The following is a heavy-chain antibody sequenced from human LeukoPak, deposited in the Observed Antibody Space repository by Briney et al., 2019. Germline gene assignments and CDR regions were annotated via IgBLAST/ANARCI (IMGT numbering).Heavy chain of an antibody. Sequence: GSSVKVSCKASGGTFISYAISWVRQARGQGLEWMGRIIPIFGTANYAQKFQGRVTITTDESTSTAYMELSSLRSEDTAVYYCARSAGWSKTWFDPWGQGTLVTVSS. CDR2: IIPIFGTA. CDR1: GGTFISYA. J-gene: IGHJ5*02. CDR3: ARSAGWSKTWFDP. D-gene: IGHD3-3*01. V-gene: IGHV1-69*05.